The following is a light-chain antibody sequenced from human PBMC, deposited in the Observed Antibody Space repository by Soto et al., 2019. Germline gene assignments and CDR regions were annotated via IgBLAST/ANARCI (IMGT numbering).Light chain of an antibody. V-gene: IGKV1-5*01. CDR3: QQYNNYSRWT. CDR1: QSISSW. Sequence: DIQMTQSPSTLSASVGARVPITCRASQSISSWLAWYQQKPGKAPKLLIYDASSLESGVPSRFSGSGSGTEFTLTISSLQPDDFATYYCQQYNNYSRWTFGQGTKVDIK. CDR2: DAS. J-gene: IGKJ1*01.